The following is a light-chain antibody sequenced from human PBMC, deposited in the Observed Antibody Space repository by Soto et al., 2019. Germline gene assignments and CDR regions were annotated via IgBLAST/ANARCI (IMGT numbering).Light chain of an antibody. Sequence: QSALTQPASVSGSPGQSITISCTGTSSDVGGYNYVSWYRQHPGKAPKLMIYEVRNRPSGVSNRFYGSKSGNTVSLTISGLQAEDEADYYCSSYTRSSTLIFGIGTKVTVL. J-gene: IGLJ1*01. V-gene: IGLV2-14*01. CDR1: SSDVGGYNY. CDR3: SSYTRSSTLI. CDR2: EVR.